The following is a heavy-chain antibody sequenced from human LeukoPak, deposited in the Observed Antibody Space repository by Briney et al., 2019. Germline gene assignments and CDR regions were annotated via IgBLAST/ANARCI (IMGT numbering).Heavy chain of an antibody. Sequence: GGSLRLSCAASGFTFSSYAMSWVRQAPGKGLEWVSAISGSGSSTYYADSVKGRFTISRDNSKNTLYLQMNSLRAEDTAVYYCATGETWAAGIAVAGKIYWGQGTLVTVSS. CDR1: GFTFSSYA. D-gene: IGHD6-19*01. V-gene: IGHV3-23*01. CDR3: ATGETWAAGIAVAGKIY. CDR2: ISGSGSST. J-gene: IGHJ4*02.